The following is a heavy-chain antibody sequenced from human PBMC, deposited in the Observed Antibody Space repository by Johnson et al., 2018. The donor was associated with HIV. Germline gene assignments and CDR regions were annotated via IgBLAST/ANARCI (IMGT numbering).Heavy chain of an antibody. CDR3: ARDVRVVVAATDAFDI. J-gene: IGHJ3*02. V-gene: IGHV3-30*03. Sequence: QVQLVESGGGVVQPGRSLRLSCAASGFTFRSYGMHWVRQAPGKGLEWVAVISYDGSNKYYADSVKGRFTISRDNSKNTLYLQMNSLRAEDTAVYYCARDVRVVVAATDAFDIWGQGTMVTVSS. D-gene: IGHD2-15*01. CDR1: GFTFRSYG. CDR2: ISYDGSNK.